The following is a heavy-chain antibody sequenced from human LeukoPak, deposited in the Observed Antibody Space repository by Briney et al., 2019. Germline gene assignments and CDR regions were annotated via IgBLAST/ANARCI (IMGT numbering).Heavy chain of an antibody. CDR3: AKGSSQYYFEY. J-gene: IGHJ4*02. V-gene: IGHV3-23*01. CDR1: GFTFNSYA. D-gene: IGHD6-19*01. CDR2: ISESGGST. Sequence: GGSLRLSCAASGFTFNSYAMSWVRQAPGKGLEWVSAISESGGSTYYADSVKGRFTISRDNSKNTLFLQMNSLRGEDTAVYYCAKGSSQYYFEYWGQGTLVTVSS.